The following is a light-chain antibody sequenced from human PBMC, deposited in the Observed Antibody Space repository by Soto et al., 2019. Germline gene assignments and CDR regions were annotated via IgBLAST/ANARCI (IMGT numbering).Light chain of an antibody. Sequence: QSVLTQPPSASSTPGPTVTLSCSGSTSNIGTFYVYWYQHLPGTAPKLLIYLGDQRASGVSDRFSGSKSGTSASLAINGLRSDDEADYYCAAWDDNLNAYVFGSGTKRTVL. CDR2: LGD. J-gene: IGLJ1*01. CDR3: AAWDDNLNAYV. CDR1: TSNIGTFY. V-gene: IGLV1-47*02.